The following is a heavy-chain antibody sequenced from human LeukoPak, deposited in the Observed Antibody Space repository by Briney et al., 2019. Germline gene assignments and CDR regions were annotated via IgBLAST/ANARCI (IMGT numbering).Heavy chain of an antibody. D-gene: IGHD3-9*01. CDR1: GGSISSYY. V-gene: IGHV4-59*08. CDR2: TYYSGST. J-gene: IGHJ4*02. CDR3: ASGGIYDILTGYSIDY. Sequence: PSETLSLTCTVSGGSISSYYWSWIRQPPGKGLEWIGYTYYSGSTNFNPSLKSRVTISVDTPRNQFSLKLSSVTAADTAFYYCASGGIYDILTGYSIDYWGQGTLVTVSS.